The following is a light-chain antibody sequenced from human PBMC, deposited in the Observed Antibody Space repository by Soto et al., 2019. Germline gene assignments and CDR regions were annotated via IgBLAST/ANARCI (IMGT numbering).Light chain of an antibody. CDR1: QNFNNY. V-gene: IGKV1-5*03. CDR3: QQYSRLWT. Sequence: DMQMTQSPSTLSASIGDRVTITCRATQNFNNYLAWYQQKPGKAPNLLIYQVSSLESGVPSRFSGSGSGTEFPLTISSVQPDDFATYYCQQYSRLWTFGQGTKVEV. J-gene: IGKJ1*01. CDR2: QVS.